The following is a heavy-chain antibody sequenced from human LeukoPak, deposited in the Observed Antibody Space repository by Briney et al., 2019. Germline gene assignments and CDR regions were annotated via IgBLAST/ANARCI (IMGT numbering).Heavy chain of an antibody. Sequence: PGGSLRLSCAASGFTFSSYAMSWVRQAPGKGLEWVSAISGSGGSTYYADSVKGRFTISRDNSKNTLYLQMNSLRAEDTAVYYCARVSHYYDSSGYTAENWFDPWGQGTLVTVSS. V-gene: IGHV3-23*01. CDR3: ARVSHYYDSSGYTAENWFDP. J-gene: IGHJ5*02. CDR1: GFTFSSYA. CDR2: ISGSGGST. D-gene: IGHD3-22*01.